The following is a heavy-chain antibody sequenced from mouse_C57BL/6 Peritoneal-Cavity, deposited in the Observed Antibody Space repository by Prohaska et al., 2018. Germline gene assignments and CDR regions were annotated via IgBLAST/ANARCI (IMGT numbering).Heavy chain of an antibody. CDR3: ARGTIYDGYYHFAY. Sequence: PSQSLSLTCSVTGYYITSGYYWNWIRQFPGNKLEWMGCISYDGSNNYNPSLKNRISITRDTSKNQFFLKLNSVTTEDTATYYCARGTIYDGYYHFAYWGQGTLVTVSA. CDR1: GYYITSGYY. CDR2: ISYDGSN. J-gene: IGHJ3*01. V-gene: IGHV3-6*01. D-gene: IGHD2-3*01.